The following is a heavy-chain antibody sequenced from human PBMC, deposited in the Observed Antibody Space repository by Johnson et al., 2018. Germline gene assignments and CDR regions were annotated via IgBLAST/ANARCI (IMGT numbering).Heavy chain of an antibody. J-gene: IGHJ4*02. V-gene: IGHV5-51*03. CDR3: ARRTNFDDTGHLSKSLDY. CDR2: IYPGDWDT. D-gene: IGHD1-7*01. Sequence: VQLVKSGAEVKKPGESLKISCKASGYSFTNYWITWVRQMPGKGLELMGIIYPGDWDTRYSLSWQGQVTISVDKSIRTAYLQWTSLKASDTAMYYCARRTNFDDTGHLSKSLDYWGQGTLVTVSS. CDR1: GYSFTNYW.